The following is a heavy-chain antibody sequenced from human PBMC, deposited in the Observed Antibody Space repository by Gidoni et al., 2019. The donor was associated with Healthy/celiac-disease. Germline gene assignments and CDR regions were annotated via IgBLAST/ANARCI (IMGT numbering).Heavy chain of an antibody. Sequence: QLQLQESGPGLVKPSETLSLTCTVSGGSISSSSYYWGWIRQPPGKGLEWIGSIYYSWRTYYNPSLKSRVTISVDTSKNQFSLKLSSVTAADTAVYYCARRGGETYYYDSSGYTLTGWGQGTLVTVSS. V-gene: IGHV4-39*01. CDR1: GGSISSSSYY. CDR2: IYYSWRT. J-gene: IGHJ4*02. CDR3: ARRGGETYYYDSSGYTLTG. D-gene: IGHD3-22*01.